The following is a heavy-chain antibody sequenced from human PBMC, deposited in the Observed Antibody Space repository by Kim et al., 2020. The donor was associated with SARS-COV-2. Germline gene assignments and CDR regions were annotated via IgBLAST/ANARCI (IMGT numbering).Heavy chain of an antibody. Sequence: STSYADSVKGRFTISRDNDKNTLYLQMNSLRAEDTAVYYCARDPRDMFFDYWGQGTLVTVSS. J-gene: IGHJ4*02. D-gene: IGHD2-15*01. CDR2: ST. CDR3: ARDPRDMFFDY. V-gene: IGHV3-74*01.